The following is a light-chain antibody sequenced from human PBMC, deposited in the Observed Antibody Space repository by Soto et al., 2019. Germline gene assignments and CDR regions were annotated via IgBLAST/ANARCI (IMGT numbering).Light chain of an antibody. CDR1: RSNIGSNS. CDR2: IND. CDR3: CSYAVTFYV. J-gene: IGLJ1*01. Sequence: QSVLTQPPSVSGTPGQRVIISCSGSRSNIGSNSVNWYQQLPGTAPKLLIYINDQRPSGVPDRFSGSTSGTSVSLAISGLQSEDEADYYCCSYAVTFYVFGTGTKVTVL. V-gene: IGLV1-44*01.